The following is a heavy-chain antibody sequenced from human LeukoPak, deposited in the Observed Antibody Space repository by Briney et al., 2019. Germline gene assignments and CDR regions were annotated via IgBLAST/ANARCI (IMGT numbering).Heavy chain of an antibody. Sequence: ASVKVSFKASGGTFSSYAISWVRQAPGQGLEWMGRIIPILGIANYAQKFQGRVTITADKSTSTAYMELSSLRSEDTAVYYCARQVTTDFDYWGQGTLVTVSS. CDR3: ARQVTTDFDY. V-gene: IGHV1-69*04. D-gene: IGHD4-17*01. CDR2: IIPILGIA. J-gene: IGHJ4*02. CDR1: GGTFSSYA.